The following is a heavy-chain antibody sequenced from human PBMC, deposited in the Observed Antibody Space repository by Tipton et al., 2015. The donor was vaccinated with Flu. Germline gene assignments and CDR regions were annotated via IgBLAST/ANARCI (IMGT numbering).Heavy chain of an antibody. D-gene: IGHD2-2*01. CDR1: RGSISGYV. CDR3: AKDTTGSDGSFQYQFGS. V-gene: IGHV4-59*01. Sequence: TLSLTCSVSRGSISGYVWTWIRQPPGRGLEWMGYIYDTGSTYYNPALKSRVTMSVDTSKNQLSLKVTSVTAADTAIYYCAKDTTGSDGSFQYQFGSWGQGALVPFSS. CDR2: IYDTGST. J-gene: IGHJ4*02.